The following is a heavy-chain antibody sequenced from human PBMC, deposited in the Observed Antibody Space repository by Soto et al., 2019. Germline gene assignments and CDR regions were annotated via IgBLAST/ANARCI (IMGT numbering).Heavy chain of an antibody. CDR2: ISSSSTTV. D-gene: IGHD5-12*01. CDR3: ARDRYSGYVGNGYRY. CDR1: GFIFSHYS. Sequence: PGGSLRLSCAASGFIFSHYSMNRVRQAPGKGLEWVSYISSSSTTVYYADSVKGRFTISRDNANSSLYLQMNSLRDEDTAVYYCARDRYSGYVGNGYRYRGQGTLVTVSS. J-gene: IGHJ4*02. V-gene: IGHV3-48*02.